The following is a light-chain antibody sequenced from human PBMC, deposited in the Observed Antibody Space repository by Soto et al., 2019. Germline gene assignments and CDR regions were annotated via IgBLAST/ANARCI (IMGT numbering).Light chain of an antibody. J-gene: IGLJ2*01. CDR3: FSYRSTGILL. CDR1: SSDIGGYNF. CDR2: EVS. Sequence: QSVLTQPASVSGSPGQSITISCIGTSSDIGGYNFVSWYQQHPGKAPKLMIYEVSNRPSGVSTRFSGSKFGNTASLTISGLQAEDEADYYCFSYRSTGILLFGGGTKVTVL. V-gene: IGLV2-14*01.